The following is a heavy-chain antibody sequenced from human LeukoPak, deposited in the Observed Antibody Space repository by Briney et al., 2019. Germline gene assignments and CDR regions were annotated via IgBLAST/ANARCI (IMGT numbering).Heavy chain of an antibody. CDR2: ISAYNGNT. D-gene: IGHD3-3*01. Sequence: GASVKVSCKASGYTFTSYGISWVRQAPGQGLEWMGWISAYNGNTNYAQKLQGRVTMTTDTSTSTAYMELRSLRSDDTAVYYCASVRFLVRYGPAFDIWGQGTMVTVSS. CDR3: ASVRFLVRYGPAFDI. CDR1: GYTFTSYG. J-gene: IGHJ3*02. V-gene: IGHV1-18*01.